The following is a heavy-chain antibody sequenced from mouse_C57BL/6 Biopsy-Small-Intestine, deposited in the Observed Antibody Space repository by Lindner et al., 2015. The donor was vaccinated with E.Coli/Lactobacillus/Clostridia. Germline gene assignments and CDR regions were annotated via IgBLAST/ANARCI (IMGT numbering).Heavy chain of an antibody. Sequence: SVKVSCKASGGTFSSYAISWLRQAPGQGLEWMGGIIPIFSTSNYAQKFQGRVTITADDSTSTAYMELSSLRSEDTAVYYCARGRGGDILTDYNIWGQGTMVTVSS. CDR2: IIPIFSTS. J-gene: IGHJ3*01. V-gene: IGHV1-81*01. CDR3: ARGRGGDILTDYNI. CDR1: GGTFSSYA. D-gene: IGHD2-4*01.